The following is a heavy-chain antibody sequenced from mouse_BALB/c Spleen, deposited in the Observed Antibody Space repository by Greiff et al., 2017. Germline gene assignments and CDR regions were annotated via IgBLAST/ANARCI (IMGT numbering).Heavy chain of an antibody. CDR2: ISSGGSYT. D-gene: IGHD2-1*01. Sequence: EVKLMESGGGLVKPGGSLKLSCAASGFTFSSYAISWVRQSPEKRLEWVAEISSGGSYTYYPDTVTGRFTISRDNAKNTLYLEMSSLRSEDTAMYYCARYGNPNDYAMDYWGQGTSVTVSS. J-gene: IGHJ4*01. CDR3: ARYGNPNDYAMDY. V-gene: IGHV5-9-4*01. CDR1: GFTFSSYA.